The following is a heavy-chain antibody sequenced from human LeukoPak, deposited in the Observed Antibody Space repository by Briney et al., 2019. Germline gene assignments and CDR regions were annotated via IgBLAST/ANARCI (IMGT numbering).Heavy chain of an antibody. V-gene: IGHV4-39*01. CDR2: IYYSGST. Sequence: SETLSLTCTVSGGSISSSSYYWGWIRQPPGKGLEWIGSIYYSGSTYYNPSLKSRVTISVDTSKNQFSLKLSSVTAADTAVYYCARHGPGIHVVVPAAASNWFDPWGQGTLVTVSS. J-gene: IGHJ5*02. D-gene: IGHD2-2*01. CDR3: ARHGPGIHVVVPAAASNWFDP. CDR1: GGSISSSSYY.